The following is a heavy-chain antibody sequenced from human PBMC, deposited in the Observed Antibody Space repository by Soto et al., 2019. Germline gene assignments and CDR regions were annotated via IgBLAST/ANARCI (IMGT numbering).Heavy chain of an antibody. Sequence: GGSLRLSCAASGFTVSTNYMSWVRQAPGKGLEWVSVIYSGGSTYYADSVKGRFTISRDSSKNTLYLQMNSLRAEDTAVYYCARDSRRMVLDYWGKGTLVTVYS. V-gene: IGHV3-66*01. CDR2: IYSGGST. J-gene: IGHJ4*02. CDR3: ARDSRRMVLDY. D-gene: IGHD2-8*01. CDR1: GFTVSTNY.